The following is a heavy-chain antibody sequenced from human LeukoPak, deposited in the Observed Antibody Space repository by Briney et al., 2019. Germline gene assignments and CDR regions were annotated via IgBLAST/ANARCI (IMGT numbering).Heavy chain of an antibody. CDR1: GYTFTSYD. CDR2: MNPNSGNT. Sequence: ASVKVSCKASGYTFTSYDINWVRQATGQGLEWMGWMNPNSGNTGYAQKLQGRVTITRNTSISTAYMELSSLRSEDTAVYYCARGRTDYDFWSGYPDYWSQGTLVTVSS. V-gene: IGHV1-8*03. CDR3: ARGRTDYDFWSGYPDY. D-gene: IGHD3-3*01. J-gene: IGHJ4*02.